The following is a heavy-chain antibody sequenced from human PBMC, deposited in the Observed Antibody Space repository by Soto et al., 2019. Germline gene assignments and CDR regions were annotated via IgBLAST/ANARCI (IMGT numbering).Heavy chain of an antibody. Sequence: SETMSLTCPVSGGTISSGGYYWSRNSQHPGKGLEWIGYIYYSGSTYYNPSLKSRVTISVDTSKNQFSLKLSSVTAADTAVYYCARKGRYYYYGMDVWGQGTTVTVSS. CDR3: ARKGRYYYYGMDV. V-gene: IGHV4-31*03. CDR1: GGTISSGGYY. CDR2: IYYSGST. J-gene: IGHJ6*02.